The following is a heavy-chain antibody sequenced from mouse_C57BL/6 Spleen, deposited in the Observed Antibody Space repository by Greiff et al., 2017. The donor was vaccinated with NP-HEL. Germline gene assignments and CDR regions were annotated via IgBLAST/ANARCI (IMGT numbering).Heavy chain of an antibody. CDR2: IDPETGGT. CDR3: TRYYSHYYAMDF. Sequence: QVQLQQPGAELVRPGASVTLSCKASGYTFTDYEMHWVKQTPVHGLEWIGAIDPETGGTAYNQKFKDKAILTADKSSSTAYMELRSLTSEDSAVYYCTRYYSHYYAMDFWGQGTSVTVSS. D-gene: IGHD2-12*01. CDR1: GYTFTDYE. J-gene: IGHJ4*01. V-gene: IGHV1-15*01.